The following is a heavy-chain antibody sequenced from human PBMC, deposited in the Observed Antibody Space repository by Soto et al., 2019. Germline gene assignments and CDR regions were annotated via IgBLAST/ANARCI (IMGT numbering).Heavy chain of an antibody. D-gene: IGHD5-18*01. Sequence: SETLSLTCAVYGGSFSGYYWSWIRQPPGKGLEWIGEINHSGSTNYNPSLKSRVTISVDTSKNQFSLKLSSVTAADTAVYYCARGEVDTANYYYGMDVWGQGTTVTVSS. V-gene: IGHV4-34*01. CDR2: INHSGST. CDR1: GGSFSGYY. CDR3: ARGEVDTANYYYGMDV. J-gene: IGHJ6*02.